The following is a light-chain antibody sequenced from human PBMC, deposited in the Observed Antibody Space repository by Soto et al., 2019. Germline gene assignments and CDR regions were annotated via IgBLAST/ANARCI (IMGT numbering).Light chain of an antibody. Sequence: EIVMTQSPATQSESPRQRDTLSCRASQSVSSDLAWYHQKPGQAPRLLIYDTSNRATGVPARFSGSGSGTDFTLTISSLEPEDCAIYYCQQRQYWPPITFGQGTRLEIK. CDR3: QQRQYWPPIT. J-gene: IGKJ5*01. V-gene: IGKV3-11*01. CDR2: DTS. CDR1: QSVSSD.